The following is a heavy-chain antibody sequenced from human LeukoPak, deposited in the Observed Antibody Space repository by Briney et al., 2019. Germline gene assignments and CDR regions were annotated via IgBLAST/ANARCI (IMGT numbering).Heavy chain of an antibody. Sequence: PGGSLRLSCAASGFTFSSYEMNWVRQAPGEGLEWVSYISSSGTTIYYADSVKGRFTISRENSKNTLYLQMNSLRAEDTAVYYCAKDSAKKYDDYWGQGTLVTVSS. CDR3: AKDSAKKYDDY. V-gene: IGHV3-48*03. D-gene: IGHD2/OR15-2a*01. CDR1: GFTFSSYE. CDR2: ISSSGTTI. J-gene: IGHJ4*02.